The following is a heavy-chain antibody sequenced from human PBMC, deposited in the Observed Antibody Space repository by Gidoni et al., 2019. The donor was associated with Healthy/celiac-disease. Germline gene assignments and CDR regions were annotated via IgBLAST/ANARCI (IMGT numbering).Heavy chain of an antibody. CDR3: ARASITMVRGPRYDY. CDR2: ICYSGST. J-gene: IGHJ4*02. D-gene: IGHD3-10*01. CDR1: GGSISSYY. V-gene: IGHV4-59*01. Sequence: QVQLQESGPGLVKPTETLSRTCTVSGGSISSYYWSWIRQPTGKGLDWSGYICYSGSTTDNPSLKSRVTISVDTSKNQFSLKLSSVTAADTAVYYCARASITMVRGPRYDYWGQGTLVTVSS.